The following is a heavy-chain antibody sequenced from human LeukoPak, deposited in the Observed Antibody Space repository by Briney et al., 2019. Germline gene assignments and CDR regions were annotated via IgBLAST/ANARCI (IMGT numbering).Heavy chain of an antibody. J-gene: IGHJ4*02. CDR3: TKPKRLRLGELSLYY. CDR2: ISGSGGST. CDR1: GFTFSSYA. V-gene: IGHV3-23*01. Sequence: GGSLRLSCAASGFTFSSYAMSWVRQAPGKGLEWVSAISGSGGSTHYADSVKGRFTISRDNSKNTLYLQMNSLRAEDTAVYYCTKPKRLRLGELSLYYWGQGTLVTVSS. D-gene: IGHD3-16*02.